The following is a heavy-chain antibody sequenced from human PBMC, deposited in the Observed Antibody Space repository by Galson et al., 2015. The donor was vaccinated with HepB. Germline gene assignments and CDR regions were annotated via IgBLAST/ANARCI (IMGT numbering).Heavy chain of an antibody. J-gene: IGHJ6*02. V-gene: IGHV6-1*01. CDR1: GDSVTSNSAV. CDR3: AYGSDV. CDR2: TYFRSKWCI. Sequence: CAISGDSVTSNSAVWNWIRQSPSRGLEWLGRTYFRSKWCIDYAMSVKSRITISADTSDNQFSLLLRSVTPEDTAVYYCAYGSDVWGPGTTVIVSS.